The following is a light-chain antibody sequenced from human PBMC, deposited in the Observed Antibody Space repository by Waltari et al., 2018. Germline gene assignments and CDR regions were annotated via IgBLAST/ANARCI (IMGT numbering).Light chain of an antibody. J-gene: IGLJ2*01. V-gene: IGLV4-69*01. CDR2: VNSDGSH. CDR3: QTWGTGIQL. CDR1: GGHSSYA. Sequence: QLVLTQSPSASAPLGASVKLTCTLSGGHSSYAIAWHQQQPEKGPRFLMKVNSDGSHSKGDGFPDRFSGSRSGAERYLIISSLQSEDEADYYCQTWGTGIQLFGGGTKLTVL.